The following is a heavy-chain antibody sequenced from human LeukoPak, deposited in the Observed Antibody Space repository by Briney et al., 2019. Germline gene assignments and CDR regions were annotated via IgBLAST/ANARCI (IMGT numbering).Heavy chain of an antibody. CDR2: IKIDGSEK. CDR3: ARGGTATYYFDY. D-gene: IGHD6-13*01. CDR1: GFTFSSYW. V-gene: IGHV3-7*01. Sequence: PGGSLRLSCAASGFTFSSYWMSWVRQAPGKGVEWVANIKIDGSEKNYVDSVKGRFTISRDNAKNSVYLQMNSLRAEDTAVYYCARGGTATYYFDYWGQGTLVTVSS. J-gene: IGHJ4*02.